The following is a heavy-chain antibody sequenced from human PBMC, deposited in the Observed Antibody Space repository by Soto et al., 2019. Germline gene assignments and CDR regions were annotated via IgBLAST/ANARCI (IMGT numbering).Heavy chain of an antibody. CDR2: ITNTGGAT. Sequence: GGSLRLSCAASGFNFGNFGMSWVRQAPGKGLQWVSSITNTGGATYHTDSVKGRFIVSRDNSKNVMFLLMRGLGVDDTALYFRARNPRSYTFGVRTIGEDWLDNGGRGSLVTVYS. J-gene: IGHJ4*02. CDR1: GFNFGNFG. D-gene: IGHD3-3*01. V-gene: IGHV3-23*01. CDR3: ARNPRSYTFGVRTIGEDWLDN.